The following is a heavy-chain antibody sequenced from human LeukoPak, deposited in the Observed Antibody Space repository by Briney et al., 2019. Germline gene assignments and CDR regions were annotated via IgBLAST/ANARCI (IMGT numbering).Heavy chain of an antibody. V-gene: IGHV3-30*18. CDR2: ISYDGSNK. J-gene: IGHJ4*02. Sequence: GRSLRLSCAASGFTFSSYGMHWVRRAPGKGLEWVAVISYDGSNKFYADSVKGRFTISRDNSKNTLYLRMNSLRAEDTAIYYCAKTQGFFDHWGQGSLVTVSS. CDR3: AKTQGFFDH. CDR1: GFTFSSYG.